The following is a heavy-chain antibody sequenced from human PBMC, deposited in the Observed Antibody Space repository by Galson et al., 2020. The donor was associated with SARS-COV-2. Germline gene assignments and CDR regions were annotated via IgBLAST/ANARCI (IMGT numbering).Heavy chain of an antibody. CDR2: ITYFGST. J-gene: IGHJ6*02. CDR1: GGSISTYY. D-gene: IGHD3-3*01. Sequence: SETLSLTCTVSGGSISTYYWSWIRQPPGKGLEWIGYITYFGSTKYNPSLNSRVTISVDTSKNQFSLKLNSVTAADMAVYYCARAGGGESFDCSSGYNKYHYYGLDVWGQGTTVTVSS. V-gene: IGHV4-59*12. CDR3: ARAGGGESFDCSSGYNKYHYYGLDV.